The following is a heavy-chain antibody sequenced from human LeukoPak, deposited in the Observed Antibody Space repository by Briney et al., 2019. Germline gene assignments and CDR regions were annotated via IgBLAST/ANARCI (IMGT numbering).Heavy chain of an antibody. D-gene: IGHD5-24*01. Sequence: GGSLRLSCAASGFTFSSYSMNWVRQAPGKGLEWVSAIIGSGGSTYYADSVEGRFTISRDNSKNTLYLQMNSLRAEDTAVYYCAKEVGFNWGYHDYWGQGTLVTVSS. CDR3: AKEVGFNWGYHDY. CDR1: GFTFSSYS. V-gene: IGHV3-23*01. J-gene: IGHJ4*02. CDR2: IIGSGGST.